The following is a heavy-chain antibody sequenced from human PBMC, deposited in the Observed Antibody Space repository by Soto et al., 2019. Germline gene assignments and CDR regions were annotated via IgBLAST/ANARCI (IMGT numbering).Heavy chain of an antibody. CDR1: GFSLSTSGVG. D-gene: IGHD6-19*01. Sequence: QITLKESGPTLVKPTQTLTLTCTFSGFSLSTSGVGVGWIRQPPGKALEWLALIYWNDDKRYSPSPKSRLTITHDTSKNPVVLTMTNMDPVDTATYYCAHRRIAVAGDWFDPWGQGTLVTVSS. V-gene: IGHV2-5*01. J-gene: IGHJ5*02. CDR2: IYWNDDK. CDR3: AHRRIAVAGDWFDP.